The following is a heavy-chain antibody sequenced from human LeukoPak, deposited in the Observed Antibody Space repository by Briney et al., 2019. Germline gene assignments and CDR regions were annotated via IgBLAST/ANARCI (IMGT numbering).Heavy chain of an antibody. Sequence: SETLSLTCTVSGGSISTYYWSWVRQPPGKGLEWVGYISYGGSTTYSPSLQSRVTIPLDTSKNQFSLRLTSLTAADTAVYYCARAFSAWPHAFDIWGQGTMVTVSS. CDR3: ARAFSAWPHAFDI. V-gene: IGHV4-59*01. D-gene: IGHD6-19*01. J-gene: IGHJ3*02. CDR2: ISYGGST. CDR1: GGSISTYY.